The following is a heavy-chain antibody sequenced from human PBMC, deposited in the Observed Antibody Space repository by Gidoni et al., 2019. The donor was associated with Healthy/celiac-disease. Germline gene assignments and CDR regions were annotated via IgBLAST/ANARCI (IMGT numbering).Heavy chain of an antibody. V-gene: IGHV3-15*01. CDR2: IKSKTDGGTT. CDR1: GFTFSNAW. D-gene: IGHD5-12*01. CDR3: TTDLSGYDRNYYYYYMDV. J-gene: IGHJ6*03. Sequence: EVQLVESGGGLVKPGGSLRLSCAASGFTFSNAWMSWVRQAPGTGLEWVGRIKSKTDGGTTDYAAPVKGRFTISRDDSKNTLYLQMNSLKTEDTAVYYCTTDLSGYDRNYYYYYMDVWGKGTTVTVSS.